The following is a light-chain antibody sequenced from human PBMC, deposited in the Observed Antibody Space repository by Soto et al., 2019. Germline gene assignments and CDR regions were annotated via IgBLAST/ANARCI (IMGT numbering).Light chain of an antibody. Sequence: DIQLTQSPSFLSASVGDRVTITCRASQGISSYLAWYQQKPWKAPKLLIYAASTLQSGVPSRFSGSGYGTEFTLTISSLQPEDFATYYYQQINSITVGQGTRLEIK. CDR2: AAS. V-gene: IGKV1-9*01. J-gene: IGKJ5*01. CDR1: QGISSY. CDR3: QQINSIT.